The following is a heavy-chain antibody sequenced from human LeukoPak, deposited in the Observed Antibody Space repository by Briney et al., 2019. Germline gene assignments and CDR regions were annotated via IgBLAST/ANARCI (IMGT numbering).Heavy chain of an antibody. CDR3: ARDDYGDYESLDY. V-gene: IGHV3-30-3*01. J-gene: IGHJ4*02. CDR1: GFTFSSYA. D-gene: IGHD4-17*01. CDR2: ISYDGSNK. Sequence: GRSLRLSCAASGFTFSSYAMHWVRQAPGKGLEWVAVISYDGSNKYYADSVKGRFTISRDNSKNTLYLQMNSLRAEDTAVYYCARDDYGDYESLDYWGRGTLVTVSS.